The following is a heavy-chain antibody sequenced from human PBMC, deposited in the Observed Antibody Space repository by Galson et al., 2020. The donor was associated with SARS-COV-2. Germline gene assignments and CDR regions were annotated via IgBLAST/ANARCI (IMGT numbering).Heavy chain of an antibody. CDR1: GFTFSSYG. CDR2: ISYDGSNK. CDR3: AKYQNYDSRGYPIWGYYYYGMDV. D-gene: IGHD3-22*01. V-gene: IGHV3-30*18. J-gene: IGHJ6*02. Sequence: QLGESLKISCAASGFTFSSYGMHWVRQAPGKGLEWVAVISYDGSNKYYADSVKGRFTISRDNSKNTLYLQMNSLRAEDTAVYYCAKYQNYDSRGYPIWGYYYYGMDVWGQGTTVTVSS.